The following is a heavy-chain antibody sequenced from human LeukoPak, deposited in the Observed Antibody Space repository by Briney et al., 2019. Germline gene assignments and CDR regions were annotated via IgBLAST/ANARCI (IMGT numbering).Heavy chain of an antibody. CDR2: ISGSGGST. J-gene: IGHJ3*02. CDR3: AMKTAARQIDAFDI. D-gene: IGHD6-6*01. V-gene: IGHV3-23*01. Sequence: GGSLRLSCAASGFTFSSYSMNWVRQAPGKGLEWVSAISGSGGSTYYADSVKGRFTISRDNSKNTLYLQMNSLRAEDTAVYYCAMKTAARQIDAFDIWGQGTMVTVSS. CDR1: GFTFSSYS.